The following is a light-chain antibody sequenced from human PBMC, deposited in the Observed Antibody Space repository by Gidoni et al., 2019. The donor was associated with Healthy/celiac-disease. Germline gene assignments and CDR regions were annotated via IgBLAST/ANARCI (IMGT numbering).Light chain of an antibody. CDR3: QQYNSYSQT. CDR1: QSISSW. Sequence: DIQMTQSPSTLSASVGDRVTITCRASQSISSWLAWYQQKPGKAPKLLISKSSSLESGVPSRFSGSGSGTEFTLTISLLQPDDFATYYCQQYNSYSQTFGQGTKVEIK. V-gene: IGKV1-5*03. CDR2: KSS. J-gene: IGKJ1*01.